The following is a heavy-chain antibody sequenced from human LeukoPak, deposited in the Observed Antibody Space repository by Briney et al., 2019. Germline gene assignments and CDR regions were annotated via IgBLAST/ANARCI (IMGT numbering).Heavy chain of an antibody. CDR3: ARDSGSGTTGNEFDY. CDR2: ISESGSLI. J-gene: IGHJ4*02. V-gene: IGHV3-48*03. Sequence: GGSLRLSCAASGFTFSNYEMNWVRQAPGKGLEWVAYISESGSLIYYADSVMGRFTISRDNSKNSLFLQMSSLRAEDTAVYYCARDSGSGTTGNEFDYRGQGTLVSVSP. D-gene: IGHD1-1*01. CDR1: GFTFSNYE.